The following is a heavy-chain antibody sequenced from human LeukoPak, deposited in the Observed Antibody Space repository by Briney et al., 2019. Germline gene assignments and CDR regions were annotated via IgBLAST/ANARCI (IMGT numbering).Heavy chain of an antibody. CDR3: AKDHLLGHYDFWSGYYTRGYYFDY. Sequence: LSLTCTVSGGSISSVSYYWGWVRQAPGKGLEWVSYISSSGSTIYYADSVKGRFTISRDNAKNSLYLQMNSLRAEDTAVYYCAKDHLLGHYDFWSGYYTRGYYFDYWGQGTLVTVSS. CDR1: GGSISSVSYY. V-gene: IGHV3-11*01. D-gene: IGHD3-3*01. CDR2: ISSSGSTI. J-gene: IGHJ4*02.